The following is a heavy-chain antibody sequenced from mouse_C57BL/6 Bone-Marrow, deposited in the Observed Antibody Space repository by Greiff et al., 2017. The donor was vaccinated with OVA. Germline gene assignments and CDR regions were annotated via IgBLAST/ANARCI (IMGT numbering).Heavy chain of an antibody. Sequence: EVHLVESGGGLVKPGGSLKLSCAASGFTFSDYGMHWVRQAPEKGLEWVAYISSGSSTIYYADTVKGRFTISRDNAKNTLFLQMTSLRSEDTAMYYCAKYGSSTWFAYWGQGTLVTVSA. V-gene: IGHV5-17*01. CDR1: GFTFSDYG. D-gene: IGHD1-1*01. J-gene: IGHJ3*01. CDR2: ISSGSSTI. CDR3: AKYGSSTWFAY.